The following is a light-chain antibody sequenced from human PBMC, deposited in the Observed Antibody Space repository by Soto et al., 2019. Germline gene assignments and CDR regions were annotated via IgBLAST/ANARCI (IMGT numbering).Light chain of an antibody. CDR1: SSDVGGYTF. CDR2: DVN. V-gene: IGLV2-11*01. J-gene: IGLJ1*01. CDR3: CSYAGSYTLYV. Sequence: HSVLTQPRSVSGSPGQSVTISCTGTSSDVGGYTFVSWYQQHPAKAPKLMIYDVNRRPSGVPDRFSGSKSGNTASLTISGLQAEDEADYYCCSYAGSYTLYVFGTGTKLTVL.